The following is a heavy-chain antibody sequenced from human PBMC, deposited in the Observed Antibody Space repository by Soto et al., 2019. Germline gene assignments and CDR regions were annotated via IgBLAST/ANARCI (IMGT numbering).Heavy chain of an antibody. CDR1: GGSISSANYY. J-gene: IGHJ6*02. CDR3: ARVSVVGRIDYYYGMDV. V-gene: IGHV4-31*03. Sequence: LSLTCTVSGGSISSANYYWNRIRQHPGKGLEWIGYINYRGSTHFHPSLKSRVTISVDTSKNRFSLKLTSVTAADTAVYYCARVSVVGRIDYYYGMDVWGQGTTVTVSS. CDR2: INYRGST. D-gene: IGHD6-19*01.